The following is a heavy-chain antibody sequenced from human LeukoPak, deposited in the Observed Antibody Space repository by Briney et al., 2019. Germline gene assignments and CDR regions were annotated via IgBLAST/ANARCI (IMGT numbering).Heavy chain of an antibody. D-gene: IGHD3-10*01. J-gene: IGHJ4*02. CDR1: GFTFNTYA. CDR3: ARDRGKGGYVDY. Sequence: TGGSLRLSCAASGFTFNTYAMHWVRQAPGKGLEWVAVIRYDESNRYYSYSVKGRFTISRDNSKNTLYLQMNSLRAEDTAVYYCARDRGKGGYVDYWGQGTLVTVSS. V-gene: IGHV3-33*01. CDR2: IRYDESNR.